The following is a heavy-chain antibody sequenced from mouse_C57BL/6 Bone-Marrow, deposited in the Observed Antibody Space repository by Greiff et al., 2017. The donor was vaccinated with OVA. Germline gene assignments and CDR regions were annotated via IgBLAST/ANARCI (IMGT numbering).Heavy chain of an antibody. J-gene: IGHJ2*01. CDR1: GFTFSGYT. CDR3: ARNFYGGDSFDY. V-gene: IGHV5-9*01. D-gene: IGHD1-1*02. Sequence: EVMLVESGGGLVKPGGSLKLSCAASGFTFSGYTMSWVRQTPEKRLEWVASISGGGGTTYYPDTVKGRFTISRDNAKNTLYLQMSSLRSEDTAVYYCARNFYGGDSFDYWGQGTTVTVSS. CDR2: ISGGGGTT.